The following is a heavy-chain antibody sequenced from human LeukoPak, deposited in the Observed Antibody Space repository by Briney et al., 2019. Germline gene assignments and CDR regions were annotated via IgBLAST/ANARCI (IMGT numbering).Heavy chain of an antibody. J-gene: IGHJ3*02. V-gene: IGHV4-61*02. CDR1: GGSISSGSYY. CDR2: IYTSGST. Sequence: SETLSLTCTVSGGSISSGSYYWSWIRQPAGKGLEWIGRIYTSGSTNYNPSLKSRVTISVDTSKNQFSLKLSSVAAADTAVYYCARDPGIGVVVVAPIGAFDIWGQGTMVTVSS. CDR3: ARDPGIGVVVVAPIGAFDI. D-gene: IGHD2-15*01.